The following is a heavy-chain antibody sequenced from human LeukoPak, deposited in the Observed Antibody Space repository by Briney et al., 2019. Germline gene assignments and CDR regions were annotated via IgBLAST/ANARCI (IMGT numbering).Heavy chain of an antibody. CDR2: ISGSGGKT. V-gene: IGHV3-23*01. J-gene: IGHJ4*02. Sequence: GGTLRLSCAASGFIFRNYAMSRVRQAAGKGLEWDSCISGSGGKTYNAEAVKGRITISRDNSKKKMYMKMNRLRAEERAIYYCANPPTVTSFDYWGQGTLVAVSS. CDR3: ANPPTVTSFDY. CDR1: GFIFRNYA. D-gene: IGHD4-11*01.